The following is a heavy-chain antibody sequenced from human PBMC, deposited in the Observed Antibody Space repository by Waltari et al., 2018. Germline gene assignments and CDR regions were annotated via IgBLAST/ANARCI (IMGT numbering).Heavy chain of an antibody. CDR2: IYYSGST. CDR1: GGSISSHY. V-gene: IGHV4-59*11. J-gene: IGHJ6*03. CDR3: ARVPMGPGATSYYYYYYMDV. Sequence: QVQLQESGPGLVKPSETLSLTCTVSGGSISSHYWSWIRQPPGTGLAWIGYIYYSGSTNYNPSLKSRVTISVDTSKNQFSLKLSSVTAADTAVYYCARVPMGPGATSYYYYYYMDVWGKGTTVTVSS. D-gene: IGHD1-26*01.